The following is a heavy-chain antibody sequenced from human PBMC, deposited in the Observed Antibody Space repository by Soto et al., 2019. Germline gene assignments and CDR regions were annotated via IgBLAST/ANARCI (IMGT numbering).Heavy chain of an antibody. J-gene: IGHJ6*02. CDR1: GFTFSSYW. V-gene: IGHV3-74*01. CDR3: ARVGATSYYYYYGMDV. CDR2: INSDGSST. D-gene: IGHD1-26*01. Sequence: GGSLRLSCAASGFTFSSYWMHWVRQAPGKGLVWVSRINSDGSSTSYADSVRGRFTISRDNAKNTLYLQMNSLRAEDTAVYYCARVGATSYYYYYGMDVWGQGTKVTVSS.